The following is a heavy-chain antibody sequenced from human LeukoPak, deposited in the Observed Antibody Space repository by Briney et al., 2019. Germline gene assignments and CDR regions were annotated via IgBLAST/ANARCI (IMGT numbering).Heavy chain of an antibody. D-gene: IGHD2-21*01. J-gene: IGHJ1*01. CDR1: GFTFSSYA. Sequence: PGGSLRLSCAASGFTFSSYAMSWVRQAPGKGLEWVSGINGGGGNTYYADSVKGRLTISRRNSKNTLYLQMNSLRVEDTAVYYCANAPAYCGGDCYSGYLQHWGQGTLVTVSS. CDR3: ANAPAYCGGDCYSGYLQH. CDR2: INGGGGNT. V-gene: IGHV3-23*01.